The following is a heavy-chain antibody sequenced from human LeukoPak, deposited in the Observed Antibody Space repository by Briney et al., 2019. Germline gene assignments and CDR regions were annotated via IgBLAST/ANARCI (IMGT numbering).Heavy chain of an antibody. D-gene: IGHD5-18*01. CDR2: ISSSSSYI. V-gene: IGHV3-21*01. CDR1: GFTFSSYG. Sequence: GGSLRLSCAASGFTFSSYGMNWVRQAPGKGLEWVSSISSSSSYIYYADSVKGRFTISRDNAKNSLYLQMNSLRAEDTAVYYCARGPDTAMDFAEYFQHWGQGTLVTVSS. J-gene: IGHJ1*01. CDR3: ARGPDTAMDFAEYFQH.